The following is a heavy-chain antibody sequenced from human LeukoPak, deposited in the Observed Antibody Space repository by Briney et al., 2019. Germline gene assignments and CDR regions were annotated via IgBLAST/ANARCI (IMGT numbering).Heavy chain of an antibody. D-gene: IGHD2-15*01. Sequence: ASVKVSCKASGYTFTSYDINWVRQATGQGLEWMGWMNPNSGNTGYARKFQGRVTITRNASISTAYMELSSLKSEDTAVYYCARAHLSDRRFDPWGQGTLVIVSS. J-gene: IGHJ5*02. CDR1: GYTFTSYD. CDR3: ARAHLSDRRFDP. CDR2: MNPNSGNT. V-gene: IGHV1-8*03.